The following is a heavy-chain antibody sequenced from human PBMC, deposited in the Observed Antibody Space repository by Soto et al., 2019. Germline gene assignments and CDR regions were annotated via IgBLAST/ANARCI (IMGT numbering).Heavy chain of an antibody. V-gene: IGHV3-7*01. D-gene: IGHD3-3*01. CDR3: ARDQDDSSDAFDI. CDR1: GITFSNYW. CDR2: IKQDGSEK. Sequence: GGSLRLSCAASGITFSNYWMTWVRQAPGKGLEWVANIKQDGSEKYYVDSVKGRFTISRDNAKISLYLQMNSLRAEDTAVYYCARDQDDSSDAFDIWDQGTMVTVSS. J-gene: IGHJ3*02.